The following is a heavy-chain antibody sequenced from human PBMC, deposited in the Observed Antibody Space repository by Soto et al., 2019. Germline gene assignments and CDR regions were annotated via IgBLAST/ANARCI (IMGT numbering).Heavy chain of an antibody. CDR1: GFTFSRYS. CDR2: ISSSSTYK. Sequence: EVQLVESGGGLVKPGGSLRLSCAASGFTFSRYSMNWVRQAPGKGLEWVSSISSSSTYKDYADSVKGRFTISRDNAKNSLYLQMNSLRAEDTAVYYCASLVNDSSGYFVGGAFDIWGQGTMVTVSS. V-gene: IGHV3-21*01. D-gene: IGHD3-22*01. J-gene: IGHJ3*02. CDR3: ASLVNDSSGYFVGGAFDI.